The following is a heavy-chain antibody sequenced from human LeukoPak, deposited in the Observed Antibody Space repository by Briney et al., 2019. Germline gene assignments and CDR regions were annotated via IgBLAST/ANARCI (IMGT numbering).Heavy chain of an antibody. CDR1: GYSISSGYY. Sequence: PSETLSLTCTVSGYSISSGYYWGWIRQPPGKGLEWIGSIYHSGSTYYNPSLKSRVTISVDTSKNQFSLKLSSVTAADTAVYYCARDLGIYFDYWGQGTLVTVSS. V-gene: IGHV4-38-2*02. CDR3: ARDLGIYFDY. CDR2: IYHSGST. D-gene: IGHD3-16*01. J-gene: IGHJ4*02.